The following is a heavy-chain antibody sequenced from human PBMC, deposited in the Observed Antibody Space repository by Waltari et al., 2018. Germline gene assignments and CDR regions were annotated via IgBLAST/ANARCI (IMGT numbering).Heavy chain of an antibody. CDR3: ARSDVVVAPARNNYYFPMEV. Sequence: QLQLQQSGPGLVKPSQTLSLACPLSGDSIRGSYYWNWVRQTAGEGLEWLGYIYSSGSTKYNPSLQSRATISIVNKTQFSLKLAAVTAADTAVYYCARSDVVVAPARNNYYFPMEVWGQGTTVTVSS. J-gene: IGHJ6*03. CDR1: GDSIRGSYY. CDR2: IYSSGST. V-gene: IGHV4-61*09. D-gene: IGHD2-21*01.